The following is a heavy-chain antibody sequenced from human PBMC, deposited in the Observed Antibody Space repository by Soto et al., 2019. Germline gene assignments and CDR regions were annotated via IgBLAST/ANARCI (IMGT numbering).Heavy chain of an antibody. J-gene: IGHJ4*02. CDR1: GFTFSDAW. CDR2: IKSEADGGTR. Sequence: EVLLVESGGGLVKPGGSFRLSCSASGFTFSDAWMSWVRQAPGKGLEWVGRIKSEADGGTRDYAAPVAGRFFISRDDSQNTVYLQMNTLKVEDTAVYYCTTDWRWGQGALVTVSS. CDR3: TTDWR. V-gene: IGHV3-15*01.